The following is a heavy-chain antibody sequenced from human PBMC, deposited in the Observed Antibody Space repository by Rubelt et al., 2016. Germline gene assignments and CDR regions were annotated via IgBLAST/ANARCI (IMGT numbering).Heavy chain of an antibody. D-gene: IGHD6-13*01. Sequence: SSYYWGWIRQPPGKGLEWIVSIYYSGSTYYNPSLKSRVTISVDTSKNQFSLKLSSVTAADTAVYYCARDGSSSWYWGFDYWGQGTLVTVSS. CDR1: SSYY. CDR3: ARDGSSSWYWGFDY. J-gene: IGHJ4*02. V-gene: IGHV4-39*07. CDR2: IYYSGST.